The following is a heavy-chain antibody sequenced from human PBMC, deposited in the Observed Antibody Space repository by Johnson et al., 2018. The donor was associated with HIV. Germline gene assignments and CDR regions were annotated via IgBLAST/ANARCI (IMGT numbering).Heavy chain of an antibody. CDR1: GFTFSSYA. J-gene: IGHJ3*02. V-gene: IGHV3-30-3*01. D-gene: IGHD6-13*01. CDR3: AREGAAAGPTDAFDI. CDR2: ISYDGSNK. Sequence: QVQLVESGGGVVQPGRSLRLSCAASGFTFSSYAMHWVRQATGKGLEWVAVISYDGSNKYYADSVKGRFTISRENSKNTLYLQMNSLRAEDTAVYYCAREGAAAGPTDAFDIWGQGTMVTVSS.